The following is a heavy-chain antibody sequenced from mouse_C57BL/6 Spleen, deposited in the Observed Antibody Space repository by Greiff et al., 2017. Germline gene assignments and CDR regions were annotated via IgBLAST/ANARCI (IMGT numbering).Heavy chain of an antibody. CDR1: GYTFTSYW. D-gene: IGHD3-2*02. Sequence: VQLQQPGAELVKPGASVKLSCKASGYTFTSYWMQWVKQRPGQGLEWIGEIDPSDSYTNYNQKFKGKATLTVDTSSSTAYMQLSSLTSEDSAVYYCARSDGTAQSYFDYWGQGTTLTVSS. J-gene: IGHJ2*01. CDR3: ARSDGTAQSYFDY. CDR2: IDPSDSYT. V-gene: IGHV1-50*01.